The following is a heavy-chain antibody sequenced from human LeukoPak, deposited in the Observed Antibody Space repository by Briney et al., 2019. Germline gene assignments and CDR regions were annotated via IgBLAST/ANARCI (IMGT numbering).Heavy chain of an antibody. D-gene: IGHD2-2*01. Sequence: PSETLSLTCAVSGGSISSNNWWSWVRQPPGKGLEWIGEIYHSGITNYNPSLKSRVTISVDTSKNQFSLRLTSMTAADTALYYCARDRSNNWFDPWGQGTLVTVSS. J-gene: IGHJ5*02. CDR1: GGSISSNNW. V-gene: IGHV4-4*02. CDR2: IYHSGIT. CDR3: ARDRSNNWFDP.